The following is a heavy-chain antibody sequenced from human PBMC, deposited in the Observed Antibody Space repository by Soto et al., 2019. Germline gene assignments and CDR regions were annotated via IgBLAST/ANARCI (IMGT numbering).Heavy chain of an antibody. CDR2: ISSRGDHI. D-gene: IGHD6-19*01. Sequence: RGSRRLSCVASGFSLANFRINWGGQAPGKGLGWMSYISSRGDHIDYAESVKGRLTISRDNARNSLFLQMNSLRDEDAAIYYCAKGPHPNIGWPYYGASWSQGATVTVT. J-gene: IGHJ4*02. CDR1: GFSLANFR. CDR3: AKGPHPNIGWPYYGAS. V-gene: IGHV3-48*02.